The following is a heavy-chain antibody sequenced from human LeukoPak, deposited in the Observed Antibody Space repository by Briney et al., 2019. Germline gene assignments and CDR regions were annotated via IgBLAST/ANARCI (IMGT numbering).Heavy chain of an antibody. CDR3: ARAVRGGGYEEGAFDI. V-gene: IGHV4-4*07. Sequence: IYTSGSTNYNPSLKSRVTMSVDTSKNQFSLKLSSVTAADTAVYYCARAVRGGGYEEGAFDIWGQGTMVTVSS. D-gene: IGHD5-12*01. CDR2: IYTSGST. J-gene: IGHJ3*02.